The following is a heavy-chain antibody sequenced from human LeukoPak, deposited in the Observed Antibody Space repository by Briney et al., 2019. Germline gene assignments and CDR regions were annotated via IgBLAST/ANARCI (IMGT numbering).Heavy chain of an antibody. D-gene: IGHD6-19*01. V-gene: IGHV3-23*01. CDR3: AKASGSGWYWYFDL. Sequence: PGGSLRLSCAASGFTFSSNAKSWVRQAPGKGLEWVSAISSGSGGSTNYADSVKGRFTISRDNSKNTLYLQMNSLRAEDTAVYYCAKASGSGWYWYFDLWGRGTLVTVSS. CDR1: GFTFSSNA. J-gene: IGHJ2*01. CDR2: ISSGSGGST.